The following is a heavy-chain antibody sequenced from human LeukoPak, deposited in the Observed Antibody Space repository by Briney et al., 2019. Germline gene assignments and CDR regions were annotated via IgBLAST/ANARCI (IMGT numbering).Heavy chain of an antibody. CDR1: NYSISSGYY. D-gene: IGHD6-25*01. CDR3: ARARLKGDFDY. J-gene: IGHJ4*02. V-gene: IGHV4-38-2*02. CDR2: IYHSGST. Sequence: SETLSLTCTVSNYSISSGYYWGWIRQPPGKGLEWIGNIYHSGSTYTNPSLRSRVILSVDTSKNQFSLKLSSVTAAGTAVYYCARARLKGDFDYWGQGTLVTVSS.